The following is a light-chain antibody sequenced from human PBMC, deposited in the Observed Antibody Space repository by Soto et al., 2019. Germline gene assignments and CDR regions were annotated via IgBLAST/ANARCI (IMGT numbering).Light chain of an antibody. J-gene: IGKJ1*01. CDR1: QSVSSSY. CDR2: GTS. V-gene: IGKV3-20*01. CDR3: QQYGSSSWT. Sequence: EIVLTQSPGTLSLSPGERATLSCRASQSVSSSYLAWNQQKPGQAPRLLIYGTSSRATAIPDRFSGSGSGTDFTLTISRLEPEDFAVYYCQQYGSSSWTFGQGTKVDIK.